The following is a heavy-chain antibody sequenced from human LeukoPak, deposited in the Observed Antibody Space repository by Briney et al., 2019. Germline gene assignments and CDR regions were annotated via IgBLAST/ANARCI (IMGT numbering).Heavy chain of an antibody. CDR1: GGSINSYY. Sequence: SETLSLTCTVSGGSINSYYWSWIRQPPGKGLEWIGYIYYSGSTNYNPSLKSRVTISVDTSKNQFSLKLSSVTAADTAVYYCASSGSFRQQLVKWGQGTLVTVSS. CDR3: ASSGSFRQQLVK. CDR2: IYYSGST. D-gene: IGHD6-13*01. V-gene: IGHV4-59*01. J-gene: IGHJ4*02.